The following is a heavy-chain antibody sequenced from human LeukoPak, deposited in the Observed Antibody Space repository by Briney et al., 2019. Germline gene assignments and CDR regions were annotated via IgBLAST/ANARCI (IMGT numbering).Heavy chain of an antibody. D-gene: IGHD6-13*01. Sequence: ASVTVSCKVSGYTLTELSMHWVRQAPGKGLEWMGGFDPEDGETIYAQKFQGRVTMTEDTSTDTAYMELSSLRSEDTAVYYCATAPLYSTESIVDYWGQGTLVTVSS. CDR1: GYTLTELS. CDR2: FDPEDGET. J-gene: IGHJ4*02. CDR3: ATAPLYSTESIVDY. V-gene: IGHV1-24*01.